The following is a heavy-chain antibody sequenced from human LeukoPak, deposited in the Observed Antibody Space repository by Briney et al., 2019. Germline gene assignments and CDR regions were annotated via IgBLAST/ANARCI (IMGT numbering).Heavy chain of an antibody. CDR3: ARVSSEDIVVVPAAIPSIAFDY. V-gene: IGHV4-59*01. J-gene: IGHJ4*02. D-gene: IGHD2-2*02. CDR2: IYYSGST. Sequence: SETLSLTCTVSGGSISSYYWSWIRQPPGKGLEWIGYIYYSGSTNYNPSLKSRVTISVDTSKNQFSLKLSSVTAADAAVYYCARVSSEDIVVVPAAIPSIAFDYWGQGTLVTVSS. CDR1: GGSISSYY.